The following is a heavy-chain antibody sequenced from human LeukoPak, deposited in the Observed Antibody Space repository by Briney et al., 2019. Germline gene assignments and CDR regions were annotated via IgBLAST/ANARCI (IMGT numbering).Heavy chain of an antibody. D-gene: IGHD6-13*01. J-gene: IGHJ4*02. V-gene: IGHV3-21*01. CDR2: ISSSSSYI. CDR3: ASRGVAAAGNWY. Sequence: PGGSLRLSCAASGFTVSSNYMSWVRQAPGKGLEWVSSISSSSSYIYYADSVKGRFTISRDNAKNSLYLQMNSLRAEDTAVYYCASRGVAAAGNWYWGQGTLVTVSS. CDR1: GFTVSSNY.